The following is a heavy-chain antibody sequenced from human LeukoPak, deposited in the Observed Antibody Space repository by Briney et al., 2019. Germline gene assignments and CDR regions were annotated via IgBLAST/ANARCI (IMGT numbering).Heavy chain of an antibody. CDR1: GFTFYSYG. J-gene: IGHJ4*02. CDR3: ARADVSSIGAGHFDY. CDR2: IWYDGSKK. V-gene: IGHV3-33*01. D-gene: IGHD6-13*01. Sequence: QVQLVEYGGGVVQPGRSLRLSCEASGFTFYSYGMHWVRQAPGKGLEWVAVIWYDGSKKYYVDSVKGRFSISRDNSKNTLYLQMSSLRAEDTAVYYCARADVSSIGAGHFDYWGQGTRVTVSS.